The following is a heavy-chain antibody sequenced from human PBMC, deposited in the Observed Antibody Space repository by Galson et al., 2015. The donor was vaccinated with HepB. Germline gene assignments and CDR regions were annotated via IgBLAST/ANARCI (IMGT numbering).Heavy chain of an antibody. J-gene: IGHJ3*01. Sequence: SLRLSCAASGFTFNIYAMHWVRQAPGKGLEWVALISSDENNKFYVDSVKGRFTISRDNSQSTLFLQMNSLTLEDTAVYYCARPTPYYYDSSGYSDALHVWGQGTMVTVSS. CDR2: ISSDENNK. CDR3: ARPTPYYYDSSGYSDALHV. V-gene: IGHV3-30-3*01. CDR1: GFTFNIYA. D-gene: IGHD3-22*01.